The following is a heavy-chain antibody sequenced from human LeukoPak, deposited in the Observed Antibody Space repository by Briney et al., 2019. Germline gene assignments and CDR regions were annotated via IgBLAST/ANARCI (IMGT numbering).Heavy chain of an antibody. CDR3: ARDGFGGPTAPSAY. CDR1: GFTFSSYW. CDR2: IKEDGTEK. D-gene: IGHD3-10*01. J-gene: IGHJ4*02. Sequence: GGSLGLSCAASGFTFSSYWMSWVRQAPGKGLEWVANIKEDGTEKYYVDSVKGRFTISRDNAKNSLHLQMNSLRAEDTAVYFCARDGFGGPTAPSAYWGQGTLVTVSS. V-gene: IGHV3-7*01.